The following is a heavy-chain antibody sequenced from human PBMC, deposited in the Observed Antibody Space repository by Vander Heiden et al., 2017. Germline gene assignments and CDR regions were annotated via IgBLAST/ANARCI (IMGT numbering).Heavy chain of an antibody. CDR2: ISGSGDRT. D-gene: IGHD3-3*01. CDR3: AKDRWGIFEGFDC. J-gene: IGHJ4*02. Sequence: EVQLLESGGGLVQPGGSLRLSCAASGFNFRTYAMSWVRQAPGKGLEWVSAISGSGDRTNYADSVKGRFTISRDNSKNTLYLQMNSLRPEDTAVYYCAKDRWGIFEGFDCWGQGTLVTVSS. CDR1: GFNFRTYA. V-gene: IGHV3-23*01.